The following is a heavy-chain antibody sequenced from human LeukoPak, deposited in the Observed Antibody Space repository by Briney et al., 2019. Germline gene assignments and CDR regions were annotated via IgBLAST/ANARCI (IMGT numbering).Heavy chain of an antibody. D-gene: IGHD6-13*01. J-gene: IGHJ4*02. CDR1: GVSISSYY. CDR3: AWTGYSSSPIDY. Sequence: AETLSLTCTVSGVSISSYYWSWIRQPPEKGVEGVGYMYYRGSTNYNPSLKSRVTISVDTSKNQFSLKLSSVTAADTAVYYCAWTGYSSSPIDYWGQGTLITVSS. CDR2: MYYRGST. V-gene: IGHV4-59*08.